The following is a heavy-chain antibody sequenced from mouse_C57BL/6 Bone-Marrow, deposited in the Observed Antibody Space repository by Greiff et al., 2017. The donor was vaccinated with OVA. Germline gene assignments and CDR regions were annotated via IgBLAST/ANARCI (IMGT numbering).Heavy chain of an antibody. D-gene: IGHD1-1*02. Sequence: QVQLQQPGTELVKPGASVKLSCKASGYTFTSYWMHWVKQRPGQGLEWIGNINPSNGGTNYNEKFKSKATLTVDKSSSTAYMQLSSLTSGDSAVYYCAGGGYYVYAMDYWGQGTSVTVSS. CDR1: GYTFTSYW. CDR2: INPSNGGT. V-gene: IGHV1-53*01. CDR3: AGGGYYVYAMDY. J-gene: IGHJ4*01.